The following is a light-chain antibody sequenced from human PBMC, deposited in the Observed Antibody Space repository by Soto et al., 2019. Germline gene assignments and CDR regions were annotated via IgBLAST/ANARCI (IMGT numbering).Light chain of an antibody. J-gene: IGKJ1*01. V-gene: IGKV1-5*01. CDR1: QSINSW. CDR2: DAS. CDR3: HQTYHTPPT. Sequence: DIQLTQSPSTLSASVPGRVSIXWRASQSINSWLAWYQQKPGKAPKLLIYDASNLESGVPSRFSGSGSGTEFTLTISSLQPEDFATYYCHQTYHTPPTFGQGTKVDIK.